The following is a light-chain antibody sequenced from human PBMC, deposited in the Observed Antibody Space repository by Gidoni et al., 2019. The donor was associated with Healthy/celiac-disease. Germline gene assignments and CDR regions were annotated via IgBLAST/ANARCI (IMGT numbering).Light chain of an antibody. CDR3: QQYYSTPQT. CDR1: QSVLYSSNNKNY. Sequence: DIVMTQSKDSLAGSMGERATINCKSSQSVLYSSNNKNYLAWYQKKPGQPPKLLIYWASTRESGVPDRFSGSGSGTDFTLTISSLQAEDVAVYYCQQYYSTPQTFXQXTKVEIK. V-gene: IGKV4-1*01. CDR2: WAS. J-gene: IGKJ1*01.